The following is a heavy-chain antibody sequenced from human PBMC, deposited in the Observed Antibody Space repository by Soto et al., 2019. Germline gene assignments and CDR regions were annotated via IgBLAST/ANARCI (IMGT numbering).Heavy chain of an antibody. D-gene: IGHD4-17*01. CDR3: ARIQYDYGDPTPWFDP. CDR2: ISAYNGNT. CDR1: GYTFTSYG. J-gene: IGHJ5*02. Sequence: ASVKVSCKASGYTFTSYGISWVRQAPGQGLEWMGWISAYNGNTNYAQKLQGRVTMTTDTSTSTAYMELRSLRSDDTAVYYCARIQYDYGDPTPWFDPWGQGTLVTVSS. V-gene: IGHV1-18*01.